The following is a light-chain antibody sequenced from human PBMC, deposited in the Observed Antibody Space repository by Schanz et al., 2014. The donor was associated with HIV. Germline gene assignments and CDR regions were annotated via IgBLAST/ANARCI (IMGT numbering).Light chain of an antibody. CDR3: SSYAGSNNLI. CDR1: SADIGAYKS. Sequence: QSALTQPASVSGSPGQSITISCTGTSADIGAYKSVSWYQQHPGKAPKLIIYDVNNRPSGVSDRFSGSKSANTASLTVSGLQAEDEADYYCSSYAGSNNLIFGGGTKLTVL. J-gene: IGLJ2*01. CDR2: DVN. V-gene: IGLV2-14*03.